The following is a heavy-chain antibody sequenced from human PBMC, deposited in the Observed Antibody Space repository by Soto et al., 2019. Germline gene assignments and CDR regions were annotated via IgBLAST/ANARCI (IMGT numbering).Heavy chain of an antibody. CDR1: GGSISSSSYY. J-gene: IGHJ5*02. Sequence: QLQLQESGPGLVKPSETLSLTCTVSGGSISSSSYYWGWIRQPPGKGLEWIGSIYYSGSTYYTPSLKSRVTTSVDTSKNHFSLKLSSVPAADTAVYYCASPKIAFYNWFDPWGQGTLVTVSS. V-gene: IGHV4-39*02. CDR2: IYYSGST. D-gene: IGHD3-3*02. CDR3: ASPKIAFYNWFDP.